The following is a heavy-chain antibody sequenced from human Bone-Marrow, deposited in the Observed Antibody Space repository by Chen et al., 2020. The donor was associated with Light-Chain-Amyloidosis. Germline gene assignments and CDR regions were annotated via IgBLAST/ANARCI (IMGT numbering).Heavy chain of an antibody. D-gene: IGHD3-10*01. V-gene: IGHV3-53*01. J-gene: IGHJ4*02. CDR1: GFTVSSNY. Sequence: EVQLVESGGGLIKPGGSLRLSCAASGFTVSSNYMSWVRQAPGKGLEWVSVIYSGGSTYYADSVKGRFTISRDNSKNTLYLQMNSLRAEDTAVYYCAGTYGSGSYYADYWGQGTLVTVSS. CDR3: AGTYGSGSYYADY. CDR2: IYSGGST.